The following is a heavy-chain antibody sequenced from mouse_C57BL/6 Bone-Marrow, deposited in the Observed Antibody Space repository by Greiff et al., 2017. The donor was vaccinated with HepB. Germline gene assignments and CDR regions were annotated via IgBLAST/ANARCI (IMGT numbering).Heavy chain of an antibody. J-gene: IGHJ4*01. CDR1: GFTFSDYG. D-gene: IGHD1-1*01. V-gene: IGHV5-17*01. Sequence: VQLKESGGGLVKPGGSLKLSCAASGFTFSDYGMHWVRQAPEKGLEWVAYISSGSSTIYYADTVKGRFTISRDNAKNTLFLQITSLRSEDTAMYYCAQSSYYYGSSYDYAMDYWGQGTSVTVSS. CDR3: AQSSYYYGSSYDYAMDY. CDR2: ISSGSSTI.